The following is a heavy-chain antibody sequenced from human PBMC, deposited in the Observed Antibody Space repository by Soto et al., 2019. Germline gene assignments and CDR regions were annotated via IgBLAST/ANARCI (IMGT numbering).Heavy chain of an antibody. D-gene: IGHD3-22*01. CDR3: ALPGDSSGYYYRY. CDR1: GGSFSGYY. Sequence: QVQLQQWGAGLLKPSETLSLTCAVYGGSFSGYYWSWIRQPPGKGLEWIGEINHSGSTNYNPSLKSRFXXSXDXXKNQSSLKLSSVTASDTAVYYCALPGDSSGYYYRYWGQGTLVTVSS. CDR2: INHSGST. V-gene: IGHV4-34*01. J-gene: IGHJ4*02.